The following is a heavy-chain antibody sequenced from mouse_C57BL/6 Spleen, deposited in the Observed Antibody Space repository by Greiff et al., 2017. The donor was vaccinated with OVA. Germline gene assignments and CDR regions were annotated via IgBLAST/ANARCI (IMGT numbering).Heavy chain of an antibody. D-gene: IGHD1-1*01. CDR3: ARSTTVVATGYFDV. CDR2: INPSSGYT. J-gene: IGHJ1*03. CDR1: GYTFTSYW. V-gene: IGHV1-7*01. Sequence: QVQLQQSGAELAKPGASVKLSCKASGYTFTSYWMHWVKQRPGQGLEWIGYINPSSGYTKYNHTFKDTATLTADKSSSTAYMQLSSLKYEDSAVYYCARSTTVVATGYFDVWGTGTTVTVSS.